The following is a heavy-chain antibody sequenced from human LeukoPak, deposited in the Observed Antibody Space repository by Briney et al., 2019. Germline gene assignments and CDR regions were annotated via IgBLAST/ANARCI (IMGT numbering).Heavy chain of an antibody. CDR3: TSRDGYNTPIDY. D-gene: IGHD5-24*01. J-gene: IGHJ4*02. V-gene: IGHV3-53*05. CDR2: IYSGGST. Sequence: GGSLRLSCAASGFTVSSNYMSWVRQAPGNGLEWVSVIYSGGSTYYADSVKGRFTISRDNSKNTLYLQMNSLRSEDTAVYYCTSRDGYNTPIDYWGQGTLVTVSS. CDR1: GFTVSSNY.